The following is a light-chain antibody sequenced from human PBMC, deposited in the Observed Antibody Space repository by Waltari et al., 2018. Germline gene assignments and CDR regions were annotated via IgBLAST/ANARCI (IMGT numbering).Light chain of an antibody. V-gene: IGKV1-39*01. CDR2: AAS. CDR3: QQSYNAPYT. Sequence: DMQMTQSPSSLSASIGDRVTITCRTSQDISTFLNWYQQKPGGAPNLLIFAASSLQSGVPSRFSGSGSGTDFTLTISSLQPEDFATYYCQQSYNAPYTFAQGTKLEIK. CDR1: QDISTF. J-gene: IGKJ2*01.